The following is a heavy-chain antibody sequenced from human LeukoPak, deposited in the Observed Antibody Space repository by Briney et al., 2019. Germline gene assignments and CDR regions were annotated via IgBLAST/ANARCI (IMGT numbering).Heavy chain of an antibody. V-gene: IGHV7-4-1*02. CDR1: GYTFTSYA. J-gene: IGHJ4*02. CDR3: ARGRGAARESSGGVGYYFDY. CDR2: INTNTGNP. D-gene: IGHD6-6*01. Sequence: WASLKVSCKASGYTFTSYAMNWVRQAPGQGLEWMGCINTNTGNPTYAQAFTGRFVFSLDTSVSTAYLQISSLKAEDTALYYCARGRGAARESSGGVGYYFDYWGQGTLVTVSS.